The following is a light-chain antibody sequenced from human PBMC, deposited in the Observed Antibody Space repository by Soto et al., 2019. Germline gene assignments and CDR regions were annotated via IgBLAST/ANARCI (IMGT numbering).Light chain of an antibody. V-gene: IGKV1-5*01. CDR1: QSISTW. CDR2: DAS. CDR3: QQYNSYSGT. Sequence: DIQMTQSPSTLSASVGDRVTITCRACQSISTWLAWYQQKPGKVPKLLIYDASNFESGVPSRFSGSGSGTEFTLTISSLQPDDFATYYCQQYNSYSGTFGQGTKVDIK. J-gene: IGKJ1*01.